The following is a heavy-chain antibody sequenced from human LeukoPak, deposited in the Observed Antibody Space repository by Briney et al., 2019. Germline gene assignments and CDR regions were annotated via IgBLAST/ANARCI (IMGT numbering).Heavy chain of an antibody. V-gene: IGHV4-34*01. J-gene: IGHJ4*02. D-gene: IGHD3-3*01. CDR3: ARIYYDFEFDF. CDR2: IHHSGST. CDR1: VGSFSGYY. Sequence: SETLSLTCAVYVGSFSGYYWSWIRQPPGKGLEWIGEIHHSGSTNYNPSLKSRVTISVDTSKNQFSLKLSSVTAADTAIYYCARIYYDFEFDFWGQGTLVTVSS.